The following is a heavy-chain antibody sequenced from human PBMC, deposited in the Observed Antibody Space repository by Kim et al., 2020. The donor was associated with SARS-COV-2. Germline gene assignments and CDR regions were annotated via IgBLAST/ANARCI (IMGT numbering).Heavy chain of an antibody. CDR1: GYTFSSNA. Sequence: ASVKVSCMASGYTFSSNAMNWVRQAPGQGPEWMGWINTNTGNPTYVQGFAGRYVFSLDTSVSTAYLQINNLKSEDSAVYYCAAWRPPYSVYCSTSSCQVIYYFDSWGQGTRVTVSS. CDR2: INTNTGNP. D-gene: IGHD2-2*01. CDR3: AAWRPPYSVYCSTSSCQVIYYFDS. J-gene: IGHJ4*02. V-gene: IGHV7-4-1*02.